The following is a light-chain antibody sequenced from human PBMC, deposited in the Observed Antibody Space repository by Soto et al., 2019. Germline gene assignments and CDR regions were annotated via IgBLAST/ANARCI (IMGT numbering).Light chain of an antibody. CDR1: QSVSSD. J-gene: IGKJ1*01. Sequence: EIVLTQSPGTLSLSPGEKATLSSTPSQSVSSDLAWYQQKPGQAPGLLIYGASTRAIGSRARSSGSGSGTEFTLTISGLQSVDFAVYYCQQYDAWPPGTFGQGTKVDIK. CDR2: GAS. CDR3: QQYDAWPPGT. V-gene: IGKV3-15*01.